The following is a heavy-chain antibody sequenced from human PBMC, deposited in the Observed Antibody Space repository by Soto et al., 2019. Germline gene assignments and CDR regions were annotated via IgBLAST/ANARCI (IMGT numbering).Heavy chain of an antibody. D-gene: IGHD3-10*01. V-gene: IGHV3-33*01. CDR3: ARDYYGSGTPSLYNWFDP. CDR1: GFTFSSYG. Sequence: QVQLVESGGGVVQPGRSLRLSCAASGFTFSSYGMHWVRQAPGKGLEWVAVIWYDGSNKYYADSVKGRFTISRDNSKNTLYLQMHSLRAEDTAVYYCARDYYGSGTPSLYNWFDPWGQGTLVTVSS. CDR2: IWYDGSNK. J-gene: IGHJ5*02.